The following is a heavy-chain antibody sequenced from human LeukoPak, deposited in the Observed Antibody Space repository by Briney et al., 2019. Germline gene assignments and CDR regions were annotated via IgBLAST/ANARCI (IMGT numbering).Heavy chain of an antibody. J-gene: IGHJ4*02. Sequence: PSETLSPTCAVYGGSFSGYYWSWIRQPPGKGLEWIGEINHRGSTNYNPSLRSRVTMSVDTSKNQFSLKLNSVTAADTAVYYCAKGRLRLGELSFYYFDYWGQGGLVTVSS. D-gene: IGHD3-16*01. CDR2: INHRGST. V-gene: IGHV4-34*01. CDR1: GGSFSGYY. CDR3: AKGRLRLGELSFYYFDY.